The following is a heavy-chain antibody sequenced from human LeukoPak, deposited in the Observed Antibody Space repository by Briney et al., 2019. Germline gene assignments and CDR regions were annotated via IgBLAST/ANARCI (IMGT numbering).Heavy chain of an antibody. Sequence: GGSPRLSCVASGFTFSDYRMTWVRQAPGKGLEWVSYISRTGSIIFSADSVKGRFIVSRDNAKNSLFLQMNSLRDEDTAVYYCARDPADSGWYFDHWGPGTLVTVSS. CDR3: ARDPADSGWYFDH. J-gene: IGHJ4*02. CDR1: GFTFSDYR. D-gene: IGHD6-25*01. CDR2: ISRTGSII. V-gene: IGHV3-48*02.